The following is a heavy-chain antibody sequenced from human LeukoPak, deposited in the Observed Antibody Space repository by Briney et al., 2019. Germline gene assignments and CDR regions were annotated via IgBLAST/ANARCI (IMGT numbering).Heavy chain of an antibody. D-gene: IGHD5-18*01. Sequence: ASVKVSCKASGYTFSNYGISWVRQAPGQGLEWMGWINGYNGDTNYAQRLQGRVTMTTDTSTSTAYMELRSLRSDDTAVYYCARGGRGYSYGYYYYYMDVWGKGTTVTVSS. CDR3: ARGGRGYSYGYYYYYMDV. V-gene: IGHV1-18*01. CDR1: GYTFSNYG. CDR2: INGYNGDT. J-gene: IGHJ6*03.